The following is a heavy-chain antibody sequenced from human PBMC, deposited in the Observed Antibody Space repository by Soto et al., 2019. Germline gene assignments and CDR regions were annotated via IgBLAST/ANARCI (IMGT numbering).Heavy chain of an antibody. V-gene: IGHV3-21*01. CDR3: AREVAGSYGKDY. D-gene: IGHD6-19*01. CDR1: GFTFSTYS. Sequence: GSLRLSCVASGFTFSTYSMNWVRQAPGKGLEWVSSISSSSTYIFYADSVKGRFTISRDNAENSLYLQMHSLRAEDTAVYYCAREVAGSYGKDYWGQGTLVTVSS. CDR2: ISSSSTYI. J-gene: IGHJ4*02.